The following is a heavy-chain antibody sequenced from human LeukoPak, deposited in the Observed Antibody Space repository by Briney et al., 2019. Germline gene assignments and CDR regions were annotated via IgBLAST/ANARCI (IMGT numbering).Heavy chain of an antibody. J-gene: IGHJ4*02. V-gene: IGHV1-18*01. Sequence: ASVKVSCKASGYTFTSYGIGWVRQAPGQGLEWMGWISAYNGNTNYAQKLQGRVTMTTDTSTSTAYMELRSLRSDDTAVYYCARVPPIGYCSGGSCKNFDYWGQGTLVTVSS. CDR2: ISAYNGNT. CDR3: ARVPPIGYCSGGSCKNFDY. D-gene: IGHD2-15*01. CDR1: GYTFTSYG.